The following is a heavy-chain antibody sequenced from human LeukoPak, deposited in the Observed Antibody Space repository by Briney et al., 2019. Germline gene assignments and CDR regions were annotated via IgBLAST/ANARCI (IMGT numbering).Heavy chain of an antibody. J-gene: IGHJ4*02. CDR2: LYNTETT. CDR3: ARHPTLTSGGNFDC. D-gene: IGHD1-14*01. V-gene: IGHV4-39*01. CDR1: TPSISRSSSY. Sequence: SETLSLTCSVSTPSISRSSSYWGWIRQPPGKGLEWTGSLYNTETTYYNSSLQRRVPISVDTSKNQWSLKLSSVTGADTAVYYCARHPTLTSGGNFDCWGQGTLVTVSS.